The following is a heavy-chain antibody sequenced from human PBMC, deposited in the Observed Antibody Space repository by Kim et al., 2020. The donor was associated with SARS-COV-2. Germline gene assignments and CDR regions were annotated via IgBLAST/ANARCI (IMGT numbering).Heavy chain of an antibody. CDR1: GYTLTELS. CDR2: FDPEDGET. CDR3: ATIPTYSGSYFWFDP. Sequence: ASVKVSCKVSGYTLTELSMHWVRQAPGKGLEWMGGFDPEDGETIYAQKFQGRVTMTEDTSTDTAYMELSSLRSEDTAVYYCATIPTYSGSYFWFDPWGQGTLVTVSS. J-gene: IGHJ5*02. D-gene: IGHD1-26*01. V-gene: IGHV1-24*01.